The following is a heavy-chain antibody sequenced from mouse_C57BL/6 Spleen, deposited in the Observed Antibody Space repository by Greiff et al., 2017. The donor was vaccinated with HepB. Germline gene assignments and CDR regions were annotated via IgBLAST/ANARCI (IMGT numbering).Heavy chain of an antibody. CDR1: GYTFTSYW. CDR3: ARSAYYKNPRDFDY. V-gene: IGHV1-69*01. D-gene: IGHD2-12*01. J-gene: IGHJ2*01. Sequence: QVQLQQPGAELVMPGASVKLSCKASGYTFTSYWMHWVKQRPGQGLEWIGEIDPSDSYTNYNQKFKGKSTLTVDKSSSTAYMQLSSLTSEDSAVYYCARSAYYKNPRDFDYWGQGTTLTVSS. CDR2: IDPSDSYT.